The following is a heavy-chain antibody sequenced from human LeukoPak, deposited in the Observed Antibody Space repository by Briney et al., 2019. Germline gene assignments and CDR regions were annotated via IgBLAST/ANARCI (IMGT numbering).Heavy chain of an antibody. J-gene: IGHJ3*02. V-gene: IGHV3-48*01. Sequence: PGGSLRLSCAASGFTFSSYSMNWVRQAPGKGLEWVSYISSRSRTIYYADSVKGRFTISRDNAKNSLYLQINSLRAEDTAVYFCARGREQWLARRAFDIWGQGTMVTVSS. D-gene: IGHD6-19*01. CDR3: ARGREQWLARRAFDI. CDR2: ISSRSRTI. CDR1: GFTFSSYS.